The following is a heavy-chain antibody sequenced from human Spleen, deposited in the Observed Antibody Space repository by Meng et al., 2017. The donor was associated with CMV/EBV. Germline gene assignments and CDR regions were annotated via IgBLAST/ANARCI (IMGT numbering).Heavy chain of an antibody. V-gene: IGHV4-34*01. Sequence: SETLSLTCAVYGGSFSGYYWSWIRQPPGKGLEWIGEIDHSGSTNYNPSLKGRVTISIDTSKNQISLKLSSATAADTAIYYCAPRQLLYRFWFHPWGQGTLVTVSS. D-gene: IGHD2-2*01. J-gene: IGHJ5*02. CDR1: GGSFSGYY. CDR2: IDHSGST. CDR3: APRQLLYRFWFHP.